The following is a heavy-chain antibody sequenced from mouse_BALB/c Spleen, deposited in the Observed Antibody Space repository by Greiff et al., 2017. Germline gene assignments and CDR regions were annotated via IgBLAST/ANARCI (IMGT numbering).Heavy chain of an antibody. CDR1: GYTFTSYY. Sequence: VQLVESGPELVKPGASVKMSCKASGYTFTSYYIHWVKQRPGQGLEWIGWIYPGDGSTKYNEKFKGKTTLTADKSSSTAYMLLSSLTSEDSAIYFCAGYDYDGPLAYWGQGTLVTVSA. V-gene: IGHV1S56*01. CDR2: IYPGDGST. D-gene: IGHD2-4*01. J-gene: IGHJ3*01. CDR3: AGYDYDGPLAY.